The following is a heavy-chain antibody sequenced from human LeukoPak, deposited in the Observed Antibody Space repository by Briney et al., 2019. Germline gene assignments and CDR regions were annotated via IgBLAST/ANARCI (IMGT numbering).Heavy chain of an antibody. CDR1: GFTFSSYG. CDR2: ISSSSTI. D-gene: IGHD1-26*01. J-gene: IGHJ4*02. Sequence: GGSLRLSCAASGFTFSSYGINWVRQAPGKGLEWVSYISSSSTIYYADSVKGRFTISRDNAKNSLYLQMNSLRDEDTAVYYCASSIVGKNEDYWGQGTLVTVSS. CDR3: ASSIVGKNEDY. V-gene: IGHV3-48*02.